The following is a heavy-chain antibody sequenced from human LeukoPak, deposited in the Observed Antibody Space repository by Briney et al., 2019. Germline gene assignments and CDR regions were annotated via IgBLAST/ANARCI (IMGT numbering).Heavy chain of an antibody. D-gene: IGHD6-13*01. J-gene: IGHJ4*02. V-gene: IGHV4-61*02. CDR1: GGSISSGSYY. CDR3: ARAMGTSSSSWYDY. CDR2: IYTSGST. Sequence: PSQTLSLTRTVSGGSISSGSYYWSWIRQPAGKGLEWIGRIYTSGSTNYNPSLKSRVTISVDTSKNQFSLKLSSVTAADTAVYYCARAMGTSSSSWYDYWGQGTLVTVSS.